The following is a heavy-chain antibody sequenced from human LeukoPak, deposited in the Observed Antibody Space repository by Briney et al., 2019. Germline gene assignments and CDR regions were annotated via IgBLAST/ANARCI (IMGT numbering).Heavy chain of an antibody. V-gene: IGHV5-51*01. J-gene: IGHJ4*02. CDR1: GYSFTRYW. CDR2: IYPGDSDT. D-gene: IGHD6-13*01. Sequence: GESLKISCQGSGYSFTRYWIGWVRQMPGKGLEWVGIIYPGDSDTKYSPSFQGQVTISADKSIPTAYLQWSSLKASDTAMYYCARQGYSSSRDYWGQGTLVTVSS. CDR3: ARQGYSSSRDY.